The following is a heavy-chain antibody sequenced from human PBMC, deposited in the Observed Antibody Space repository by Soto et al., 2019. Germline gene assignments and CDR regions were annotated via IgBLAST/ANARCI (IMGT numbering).Heavy chain of an antibody. J-gene: IGHJ4*02. CDR1: GITFGNYW. V-gene: IGHV3-74*01. CDR3: ARETGYSSGWRQDY. Sequence: VGSLRLSCAASGITFGNYWMHWVRQAPGKGLVWVSRVNPDGSGATYADSVKGRFTISRDNAKNTLYLQMNSLRVEDTAVYYCARETGYSSGWRQDYWGQGT. D-gene: IGHD6-19*01. CDR2: VNPDGSGA.